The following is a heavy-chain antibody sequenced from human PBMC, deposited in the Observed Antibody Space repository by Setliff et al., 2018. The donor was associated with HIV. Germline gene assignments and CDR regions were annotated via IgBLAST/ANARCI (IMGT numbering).Heavy chain of an antibody. CDR3: ARGATLLPGYSDRWEYFYMDV. V-gene: IGHV4-34*01. D-gene: IGHD5-12*01. CDR2: INHSGST. J-gene: IGHJ6*03. Sequence: SETLSLTCAVYGGSFSEYYWSSIRQSPGKGLEWIGEINHSGSTHYNPPLKSRATISVDTSKNQFSLRLNSVTAADTAVYYCARGATLLPGYSDRWEYFYMDVWGKGTTVTV. CDR1: GGSFSEYY.